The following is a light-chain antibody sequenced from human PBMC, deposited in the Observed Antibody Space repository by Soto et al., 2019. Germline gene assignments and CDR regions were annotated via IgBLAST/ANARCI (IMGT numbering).Light chain of an antibody. Sequence: IVLTQSPGTLSLSPGERATLSCRASQSVSSSYLAWYQQKPGQAPRLLIYGASSRATGIPDRFSGSGSGTDFTLTISRLEPEEFAVYYWHQYGSFFGGGTKVDI. V-gene: IGKV3-20*01. CDR1: QSVSSSY. CDR2: GAS. J-gene: IGKJ4*01. CDR3: HQYGSF.